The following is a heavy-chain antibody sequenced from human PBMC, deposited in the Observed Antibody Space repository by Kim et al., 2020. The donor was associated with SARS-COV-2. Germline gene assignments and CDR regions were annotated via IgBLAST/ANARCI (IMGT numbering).Heavy chain of an antibody. CDR2: FDPEDGET. V-gene: IGHV1-24*01. J-gene: IGHJ6*02. CDR3: ATGVAVAGRSSDYYYYYGMDV. CDR1: GYSVTVGG. Sequence: ASVKVSCKVSGYSVTVGGRHWVRLAPGKGLEWMGGFDPEDGETIYAQKFQGRVTMTEDTSTDTAYMELSSLRSEDTAVYYCATGVAVAGRSSDYYYYYGMDVWGQGTTVTVSS. D-gene: IGHD6-19*01.